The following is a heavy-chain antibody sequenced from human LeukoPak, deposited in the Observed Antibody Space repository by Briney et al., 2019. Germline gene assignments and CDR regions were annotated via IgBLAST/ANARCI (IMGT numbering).Heavy chain of an antibody. CDR2: ISDRGGRT. J-gene: IGHJ4*02. CDR1: GFTLGSYA. V-gene: IGHV3-23*01. Sequence: GGSLRLSCAASGFTLGSYAMTWVRLAPGKGLEWVSGISDRGGRTDYADSVKGRFTISRDNSENTLYLQMNSLRAADTAVYYCAKARGGLTVNYYFDYWGQGALVTVSS. D-gene: IGHD4-11*01. CDR3: AKARGGLTVNYYFDY.